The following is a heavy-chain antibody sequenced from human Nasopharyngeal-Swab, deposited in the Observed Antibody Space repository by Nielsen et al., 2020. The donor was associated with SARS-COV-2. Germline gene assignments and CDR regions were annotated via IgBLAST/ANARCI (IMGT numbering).Heavy chain of an antibody. V-gene: IGHV3-23*01. CDR1: GFTFSSYA. D-gene: IGHD5-24*01. CDR2: ISGSGGST. J-gene: IGHJ4*02. Sequence: GESLKISCAASGFTFSSYAMSWVRQAPGKGLEWVSAISGSGGSTYYADSVKGRFTISRDNSKNTLYLQMNSLRAEDTAVYYCAKEGDSYNYFDYWGQGTLVTVSS. CDR3: AKEGDSYNYFDY.